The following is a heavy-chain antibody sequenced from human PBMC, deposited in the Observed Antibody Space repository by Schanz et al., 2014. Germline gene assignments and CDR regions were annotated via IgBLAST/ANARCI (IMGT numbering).Heavy chain of an antibody. CDR3: ARIGGSVFDY. D-gene: IGHD3-10*01. CDR1: GFVFGDYF. CDR2: IGNGGVTI. J-gene: IGHJ4*02. Sequence: QVQVVQSGGGLVKPGGSLRLSCAASGFVFGDYFMARIRQPPGRGLEWVSYIGNGGVTIYYADSVKGRFTISRDNSKNSLYLQMNSLRAEDTAVYYCARIGGSVFDYWAQGTLVTVSS. V-gene: IGHV3-11*01.